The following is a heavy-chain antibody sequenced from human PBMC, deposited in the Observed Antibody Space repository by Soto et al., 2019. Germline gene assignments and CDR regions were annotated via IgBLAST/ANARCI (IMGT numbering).Heavy chain of an antibody. D-gene: IGHD5-12*01. CDR2: IHTSGST. CDR3: ARERREEIHDGYDIDY. Sequence: SETLSLTCTVSGGSISNYYWSWIRQPAGKGLEWIGRIHTSGSTDYNPSLKSRVTISIDTSKNQFSLKVTSMTAADTAVYYCARERREEIHDGYDIDYWGQGPLVTVSS. J-gene: IGHJ4*02. CDR1: GGSISNYY. V-gene: IGHV4-4*07.